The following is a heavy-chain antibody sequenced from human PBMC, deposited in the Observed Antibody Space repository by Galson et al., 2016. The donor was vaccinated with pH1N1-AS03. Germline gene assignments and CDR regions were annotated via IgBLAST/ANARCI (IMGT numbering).Heavy chain of an antibody. V-gene: IGHV3-23*01. Sequence: LKLSCAASGFIFSNYAMTLVRQAPGQGLQWVSTISCVGEITKYAASVTGRFTISRDNSKSTVHLHMNSLRVEDTAVYYCANRGDTLGFFESWGQGTLVTVSS. CDR3: ANRGDTLGFFES. CDR1: GFIFSNYA. CDR2: ISCVGEIT. D-gene: IGHD3-16*01. J-gene: IGHJ4*02.